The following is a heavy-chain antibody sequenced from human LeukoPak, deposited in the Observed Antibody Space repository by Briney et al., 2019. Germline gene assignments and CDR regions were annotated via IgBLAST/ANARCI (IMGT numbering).Heavy chain of an antibody. D-gene: IGHD1-1*01. CDR2: ISNNGGSS. J-gene: IGHJ4*02. V-gene: IGHV3-64D*09. CDR1: GFTFSAYA. CDR3: VKITSVTGGDC. Sequence: GGSLRLSCSASGFTFSAYAMYWVRQAPGKGLEYVSGISNNGGSSFYADLVKGRFTISRDNSKNTLYLQMSSLRAGDTAVYYCVKITSVTGGDCWGQGTRLTVSS.